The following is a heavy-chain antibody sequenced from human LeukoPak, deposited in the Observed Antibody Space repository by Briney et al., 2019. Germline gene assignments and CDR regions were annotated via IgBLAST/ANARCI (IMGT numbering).Heavy chain of an antibody. CDR1: GFTFSSYG. V-gene: IGHV3-33*01. J-gene: IGHJ3*02. Sequence: GRSLRLSCAASGFTFSSYGMHWVRQAPGKGLEWVAVIWYDGGNKYYADSVKGRFTISRDNSKNTLYLQMNSLRAEDTAVYYCARDRMWTEIDAFDIWGQGTMVTVSS. CDR2: IWYDGGNK. CDR3: ARDRMWTEIDAFDI. D-gene: IGHD2-21*01.